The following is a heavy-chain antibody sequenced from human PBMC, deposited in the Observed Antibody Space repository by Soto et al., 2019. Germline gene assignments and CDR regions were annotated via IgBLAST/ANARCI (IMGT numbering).Heavy chain of an antibody. D-gene: IGHD6-6*01. CDR1: GFTFDDYT. J-gene: IGHJ6*02. V-gene: IGHV3-43*01. CDR2: ISWDGGST. Sequence: PGGSLRLSCAASGFTFDDYTMHWVRQAPGKGLEWVSLISWDGGSTYYADSVKGRFTISRDNSKNSLYLQMNSLRTEDTALYYCAKALIAARRNDDYYYGMDVWGQGTTVTVSS. CDR3: AKALIAARRNDDYYYGMDV.